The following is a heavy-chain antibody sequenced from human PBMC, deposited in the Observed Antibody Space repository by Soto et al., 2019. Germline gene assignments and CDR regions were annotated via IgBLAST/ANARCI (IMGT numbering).Heavy chain of an antibody. D-gene: IGHD1-20*01. J-gene: IGHJ5*02. CDR1: GFTFSSYG. V-gene: IGHV3-33*01. CDR2: IWYDGSNK. CDR3: AGFCIIRTSLTWFDH. Sequence: GGSLRLSCAASGFTFSSYGMHWVRQAPGKGLEWVAVIWYDGSNKYYADSVKGRFTISRDNSKNTLYLQMNSLRAEDTAVYYGAGFCIIRTSLTWFDHWGQASLVTVSS.